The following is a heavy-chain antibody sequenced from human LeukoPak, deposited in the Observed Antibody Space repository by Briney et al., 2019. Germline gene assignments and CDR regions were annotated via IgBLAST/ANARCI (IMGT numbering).Heavy chain of an antibody. CDR3: ARGRYNYALEDYFDY. J-gene: IGHJ4*02. CDR1: GGSISSYY. Sequence: SVTLSLTCTVSGGSISSYYWSWIRQPPGKGLEWIGYIYYSGRTNYNPSLKSRVTISGDTSKNQFSLKLSSVTAADTAVYYCARGRYNYALEDYFDYWGQGTLVTVSS. CDR2: IYYSGRT. D-gene: IGHD5-18*01. V-gene: IGHV4-59*01.